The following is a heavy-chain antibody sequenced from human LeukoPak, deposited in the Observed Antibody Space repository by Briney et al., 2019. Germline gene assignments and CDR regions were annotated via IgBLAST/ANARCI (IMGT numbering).Heavy chain of an antibody. D-gene: IGHD3-10*01. CDR3: ARVLYGSGSYYRHFDY. V-gene: IGHV1-18*04. CDR1: GYTFTGYS. J-gene: IGHJ4*02. CDR2: ISAYNGNT. Sequence: GASVKVSCKASGYTFTGYSMHWVRQAPGQGLEWMGWISAYNGNTNYAQKLQGRVTMTTDTSTSTAYMELRSLRSDDTAVYYCARVLYGSGSYYRHFDYWGQGTMVTVSS.